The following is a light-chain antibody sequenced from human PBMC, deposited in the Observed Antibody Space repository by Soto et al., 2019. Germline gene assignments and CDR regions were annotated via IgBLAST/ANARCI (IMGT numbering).Light chain of an antibody. CDR2: EVF. J-gene: IGLJ2*01. V-gene: IGLV2-23*02. CDR1: STDVGNYNL. CDR3: CSYASDNTLI. Sequence: QSVLTQPASVSGSPGQSITISCTGTSTDVGNYNLVSWYQQHPGKAPKLFIYEVFKRPSGVSDRFSGSKSGNTASLTISGLQAEDEADYYCCSYASDNTLIFGGGTKLTVL.